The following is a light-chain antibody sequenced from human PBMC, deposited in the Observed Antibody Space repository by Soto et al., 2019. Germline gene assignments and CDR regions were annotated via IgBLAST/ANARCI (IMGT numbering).Light chain of an antibody. V-gene: IGKV1-39*01. J-gene: IGKJ2*01. CDR3: QKSNTAPYT. CDR1: QSINSN. Sequence: DIQMTQSPSSLSASVRDRVTITCRSSQSINSNLNWYQQIPGKAPKLLIYAASILKSGVPSRFSGSGSGTDFTLTISSLQPEEFATYYCQKSNTAPYTFGQGAKLEI. CDR2: AAS.